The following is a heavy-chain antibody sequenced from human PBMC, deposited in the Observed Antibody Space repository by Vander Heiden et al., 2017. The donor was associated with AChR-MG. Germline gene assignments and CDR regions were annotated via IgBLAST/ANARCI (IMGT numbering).Heavy chain of an antibody. CDR2: ISSSSSTI. D-gene: IGHD3-22*01. J-gene: IGHJ4*02. Sequence: EVQLAESGGGLVQPGGSLRLPCAASGFTFSSYSMNWVRQAPGKGLEWVSYISSSSSTIYYADSVKGRFTISRDNAKNSLYLQMNSLRDEDTAVYYCARSYDSSGYYPEYYFDYWGQGTLVTVSS. V-gene: IGHV3-48*02. CDR3: ARSYDSSGYYPEYYFDY. CDR1: GFTFSSYS.